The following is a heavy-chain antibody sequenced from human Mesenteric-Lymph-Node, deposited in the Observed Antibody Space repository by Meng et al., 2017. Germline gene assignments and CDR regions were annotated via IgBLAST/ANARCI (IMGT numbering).Heavy chain of an antibody. CDR3: ARTIGGADIVVVPAAYYFDY. D-gene: IGHD2-2*01. Sequence: QVQLQQRGAGRVKPSESLSHTCAVDGGSFSGYYWSGIRQPPGKGLEWIGEINHSGSTNYNPSLKSRVTISVDTSKNQFSLKLSSVTAADTAVYYCARTIGGADIVVVPAAYYFDYWGQGTLVTVSS. CDR1: GGSFSGYY. J-gene: IGHJ4*02. CDR2: INHSGST. V-gene: IGHV4-34*01.